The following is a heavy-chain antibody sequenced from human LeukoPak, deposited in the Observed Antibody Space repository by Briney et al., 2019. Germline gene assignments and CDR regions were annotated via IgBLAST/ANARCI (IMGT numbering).Heavy chain of an antibody. D-gene: IGHD3-3*01. V-gene: IGHV1-2*02. CDR2: VNPHSGGT. Sequence: ASVKVSCKASGYTFTGYYLHWLRQAPGQGLEWMGWVNPHSGGTNYAQKFQGRVIMTRDTSTSTAYMELRSLRSDDTAVYYCARGLEWLTRRHTWFDPWGQGTLVTVSS. J-gene: IGHJ5*02. CDR3: ARGLEWLTRRHTWFDP. CDR1: GYTFTGYY.